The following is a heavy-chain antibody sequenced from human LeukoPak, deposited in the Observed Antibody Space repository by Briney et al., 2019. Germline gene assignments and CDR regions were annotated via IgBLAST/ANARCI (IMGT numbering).Heavy chain of an antibody. CDR2: ISSSSNTI. CDR3: ARAVTVVTRGGLVFDY. J-gene: IGHJ4*02. V-gene: IGHV3-48*01. CDR1: GFTVSSNY. D-gene: IGHD2-21*02. Sequence: PGGSLRLSCAASGFTVSSNYMSWVRQAPGKGLEWVSYISSSSNTIYYADTVKGRFTISRDNAKNSLFLKMNSLRGEDTSVYYCARAVTVVTRGGLVFDYWGQGTLVTVSS.